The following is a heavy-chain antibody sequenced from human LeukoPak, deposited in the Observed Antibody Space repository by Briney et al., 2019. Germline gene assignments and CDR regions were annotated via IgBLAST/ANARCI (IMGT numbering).Heavy chain of an antibody. V-gene: IGHV4-34*01. CDR2: INHSGST. J-gene: IGHJ4*02. CDR1: GYSISSGYY. Sequence: SETLSLTCSVSGYSISSGYYWSWIRQPPGKGLEWIGEINHSGSTNYNPSLKSRVTISVDTSKNQFSLKLSSVTAADTAVYYCASLVAAAGTSSLLDYWGQGTLVTVSS. D-gene: IGHD6-13*01. CDR3: ASLVAAAGTSSLLDY.